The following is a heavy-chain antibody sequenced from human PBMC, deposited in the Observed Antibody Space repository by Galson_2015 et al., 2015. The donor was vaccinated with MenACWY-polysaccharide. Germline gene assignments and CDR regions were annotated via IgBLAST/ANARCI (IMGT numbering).Heavy chain of an antibody. Sequence: LRLSCSASGSRFSHSGMHWVRQAPGKGLEWVAVIQYDGSNKVYADSVKGRFTISRDNSKNTVFLEMNTLGVEDTAVYYCAREGSRIVFHAFDIWGQGTMVTVSS. CDR2: IQYDGSNK. J-gene: IGHJ3*02. CDR3: AREGSRIVFHAFDI. D-gene: IGHD2-2*01. V-gene: IGHV3-33*01. CDR1: GSRFSHSG.